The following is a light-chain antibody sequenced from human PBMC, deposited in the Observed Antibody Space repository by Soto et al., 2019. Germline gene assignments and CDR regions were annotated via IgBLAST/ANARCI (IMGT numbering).Light chain of an antibody. V-gene: IGKV3-15*01. CDR3: QQYQTYST. Sequence: EIVMTQSPATLSVSPGERATLSCRASQSVSTNLAWYQQKPGQAPRLLIYGASTRATGIPARFSGSGSGTEFTLTISSLQSEDFATYFCQQYQTYSTFGQGTRLEIK. CDR1: QSVSTN. J-gene: IGKJ5*01. CDR2: GAS.